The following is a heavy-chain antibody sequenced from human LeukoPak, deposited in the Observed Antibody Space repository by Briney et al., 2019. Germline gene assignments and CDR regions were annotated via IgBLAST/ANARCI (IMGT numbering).Heavy chain of an antibody. CDR3: ARDSTSDSLGY. Sequence: GGSLRLSCAGSGFTFSRYWMSWVRQAPGKGLEWVANIKQDGSAKYYVDSVKGRFTTSRDNAKNSLYLQINSLRVEDTAVYYCARDSTSDSLGYWGQGTLVIVSS. D-gene: IGHD2-21*01. V-gene: IGHV3-7*01. CDR2: IKQDGSAK. CDR1: GFTFSRYW. J-gene: IGHJ4*02.